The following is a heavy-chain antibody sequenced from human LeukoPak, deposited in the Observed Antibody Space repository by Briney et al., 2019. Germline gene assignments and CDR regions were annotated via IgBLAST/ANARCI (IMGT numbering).Heavy chain of an antibody. CDR1: GASISSNNW. D-gene: IGHD2-21*01. V-gene: IGHV4-4*02. Sequence: SGTLSLTCAVSGASISSNNWWWSWVRQPPGKGLEWIGEIYHSGSTNYNPSLKSRVTMSVDKSKNQFSLKLSSVTAADTAVYYCARDPRNYCGGDCLHDAFDIWGQGTMVTVSS. J-gene: IGHJ3*02. CDR2: IYHSGST. CDR3: ARDPRNYCGGDCLHDAFDI.